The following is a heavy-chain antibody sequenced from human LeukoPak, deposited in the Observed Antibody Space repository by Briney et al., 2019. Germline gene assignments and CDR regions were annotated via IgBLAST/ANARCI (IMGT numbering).Heavy chain of an antibody. CDR1: GFTFSRYR. CDR3: AACRGYDTRDLDY. D-gene: IGHD3-22*01. J-gene: IGHJ4*02. Sequence: PGGSLRLSCAASGFTFSRYRMFWVRQAPGKGLEWVSSISDSGSDMYYGDSVKGRFTISRDNAKSSLYLQMNSLRAEDTAVYYCAACRGYDTRDLDYWGQGTLVTVSS. CDR2: ISDSGSDM. V-gene: IGHV3-21*03.